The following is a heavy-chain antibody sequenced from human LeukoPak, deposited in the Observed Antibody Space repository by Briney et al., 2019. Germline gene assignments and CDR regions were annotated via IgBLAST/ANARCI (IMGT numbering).Heavy chain of an antibody. Sequence: ASVKVSCKASGYTFTSYYMHWVRQAPGQGLEWMGIINPSGGSTSYAQKFQGRVTMTRDMSTSTVYMELSSLRSEDTAVYYCARKACGGDCYFDYWAREPWSPSPQ. V-gene: IGHV1-46*01. CDR1: GYTFTSYY. CDR2: INPSGGST. J-gene: IGHJ4*02. CDR3: ARKACGGDCYFDY. D-gene: IGHD2-21*02.